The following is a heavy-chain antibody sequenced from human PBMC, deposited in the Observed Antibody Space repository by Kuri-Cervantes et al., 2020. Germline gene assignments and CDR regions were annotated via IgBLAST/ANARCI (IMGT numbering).Heavy chain of an antibody. J-gene: IGHJ2*01. CDR1: GFTVSSNY. V-gene: IGHV3-53*01. CDR3: ARDPGYSSGWYPHWYFDL. D-gene: IGHD6-19*01. Sequence: GESLKISCAASGFTVSSNYMSWVRQAPGKGLEWVSVIYSGGSTYYADSVKGRFTISRDNAKNSLYLQMNSLRAEDTALYHCARDPGYSSGWYPHWYFDLWGRGTLVIVSS. CDR2: IYSGGST.